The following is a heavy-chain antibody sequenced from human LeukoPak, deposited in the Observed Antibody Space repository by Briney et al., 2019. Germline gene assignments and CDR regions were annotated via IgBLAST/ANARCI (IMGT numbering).Heavy chain of an antibody. Sequence: PGGSLRLSCAASGFTFGSYSMNWVRQAPGKGLEWVSYISSSGSTIYYADSVKGRFTISRDNAKNSLYLQMNSLRAEDTAVYYCARAQGRWLRLYAFDIWGQGTMVTVSS. D-gene: IGHD6-19*01. V-gene: IGHV3-48*04. CDR1: GFTFGSYS. J-gene: IGHJ3*02. CDR3: ARAQGRWLRLYAFDI. CDR2: ISSSGSTI.